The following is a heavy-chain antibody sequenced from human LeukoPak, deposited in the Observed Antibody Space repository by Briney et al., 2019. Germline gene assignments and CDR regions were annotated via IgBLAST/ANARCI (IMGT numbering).Heavy chain of an antibody. D-gene: IGHD6-19*01. CDR1: GFTLSSYG. CDR2: IRYDGTNK. CDR3: AKDRWGAVASFDY. V-gene: IGHV3-30*02. J-gene: IGHJ4*02. Sequence: PGGSLRLSCAGSGFTLSSYGMHWVRQAPGKGLEWVAFIRYDGTNKFYADSVKGRFTISRDNSKNMLYLQMNSLGTEDTAVYYCAKDRWGAVASFDYWGQGTLVTVSS.